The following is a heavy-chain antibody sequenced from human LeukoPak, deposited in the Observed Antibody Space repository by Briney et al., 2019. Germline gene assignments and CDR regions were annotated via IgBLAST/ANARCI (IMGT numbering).Heavy chain of an antibody. CDR3: ARDVVPVDGDYYYYGMDV. CDR2: IYYSGST. J-gene: IGHJ6*02. Sequence: PSETLSLTCTVSGGSISSGGYYWSWIRQHPGKGLEWTGYIYYSGSTYYNPSLKSRVTISVDTSKNQFSLKLSSVTAADTAVYYCARDVVPVDGDYYYYGMDVWGQGTTVTVSS. D-gene: IGHD2-2*01. V-gene: IGHV4-31*03. CDR1: GGSISSGGYY.